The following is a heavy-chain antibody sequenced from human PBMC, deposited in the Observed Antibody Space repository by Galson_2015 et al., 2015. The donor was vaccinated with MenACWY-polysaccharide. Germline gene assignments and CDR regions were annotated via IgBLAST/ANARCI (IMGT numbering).Heavy chain of an antibody. Sequence: SLRLSCAAPGFTFSSYAMNWVRQAPGKGLEWVSAISNSGGSTYYADSVKGRFTISRDNSKNTLFLQMNSLRAEDTAVYYCAKDKGGGSYWGSTKIDYWGQGTLVTVSS. CDR2: ISNSGGST. CDR1: GFTFSSYA. CDR3: AKDKGGGSYWGSTKIDY. V-gene: IGHV3-23*01. D-gene: IGHD1-26*01. J-gene: IGHJ4*02.